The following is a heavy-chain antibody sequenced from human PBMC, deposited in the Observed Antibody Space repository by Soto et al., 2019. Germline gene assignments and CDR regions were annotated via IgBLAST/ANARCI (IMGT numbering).Heavy chain of an antibody. CDR1: GGSFSGYY. V-gene: IGHV4-34*01. CDR2: INHSGST. CDR3: ARRRAHRRDHYYFDY. Sequence: SETLSLTCSVYGGSFSGYYWSWIRQPPGKGLEWIGEINHSGSTNYNPSLKSRVTISVDTSKNQFSLKLSSVTAADTAVYYCARRRAHRRDHYYFDYWGQGTLVTVSS. D-gene: IGHD6-25*01. J-gene: IGHJ4*02.